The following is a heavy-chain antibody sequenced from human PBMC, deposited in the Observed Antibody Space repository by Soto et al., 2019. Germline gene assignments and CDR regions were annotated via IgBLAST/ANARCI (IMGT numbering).Heavy chain of an antibody. D-gene: IGHD3-22*01. CDR1: GFTFSSYA. CDR2: ISYDGSNK. V-gene: IGHV3-30-3*01. J-gene: IGHJ4*02. CDR3: FVTYYYDSSGYYLDYFDY. Sequence: QVQLVESGGGVVQPGRSLRLSCAASGFTFSSYAMHWVRQAPGKGLVWVAVISYDGSNKYYADSVKGRFTISRDNSKNTLYLQMNSLRAEDTAVYYCFVTYYYDSSGYYLDYFDYWGQGTLVTVSS.